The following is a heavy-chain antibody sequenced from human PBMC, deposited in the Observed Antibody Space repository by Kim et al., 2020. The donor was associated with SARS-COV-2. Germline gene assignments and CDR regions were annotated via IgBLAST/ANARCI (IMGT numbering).Heavy chain of an antibody. CDR3: ARARRSSGWYWY. D-gene: IGHD6-19*01. CDR1: GYTFTSYD. Sequence: ASVKVSCKASGYTFTSYDINWVRQATGQGLEWMGWMNPNSGNTGYAQKFQGRVTMTRNTSISTAYMELSSLRSEDTAVYYCARARRSSGWYWYWGQGTLVTVSS. J-gene: IGHJ4*02. V-gene: IGHV1-8*01. CDR2: MNPNSGNT.